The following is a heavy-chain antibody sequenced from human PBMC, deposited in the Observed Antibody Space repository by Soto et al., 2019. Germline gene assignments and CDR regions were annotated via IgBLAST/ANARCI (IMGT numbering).Heavy chain of an antibody. CDR3: ARDNGAVAGTGYYYYYGMDV. J-gene: IGHJ6*02. CDR2: IIPIFGTA. D-gene: IGHD6-19*01. Sequence: SVKVSCKASGGTFSSYAISWVRQAPGQGLEWMGGIIPIFGTANYAQKFQGRVTITADESTSTAYMELSSLRSEDTAVYYCARDNGAVAGTGYYYYYGMDVWGQGTTVTVSS. CDR1: GGTFSSYA. V-gene: IGHV1-69*13.